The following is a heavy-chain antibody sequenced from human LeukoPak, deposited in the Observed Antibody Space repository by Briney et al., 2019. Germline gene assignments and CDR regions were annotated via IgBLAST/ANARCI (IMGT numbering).Heavy chain of an antibody. CDR2: ISSGSTYM. D-gene: IGHD2-21*02. Sequence: PGGSLRLSCEASGFGFSDFAMTWVRQAPGKGLELVSSISSGSTYMYYADSLKGRFTISRDNAKNSLFLQMNSLRAEDTAVYYCARVTGLGWFDPWGQGTLVTVSS. CDR1: GFGFSDFA. V-gene: IGHV3-21*01. CDR3: ARVTGLGWFDP. J-gene: IGHJ5*02.